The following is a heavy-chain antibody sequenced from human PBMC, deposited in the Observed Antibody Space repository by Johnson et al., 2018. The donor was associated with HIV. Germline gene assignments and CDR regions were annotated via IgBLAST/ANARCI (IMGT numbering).Heavy chain of an antibody. J-gene: IGHJ3*02. CDR2: ISGDDDVP. Sequence: VQLVESGGGLVQPGGSLRLSCAASGFTFSSYAMSWVRQAPGTGLEWVSAISGDDDVPYYADSLKGRFTISRDNSKNTLYLQMSSLRPEDTAVYYCATARILDAFDIWGQGTMVTVSS. V-gene: IGHV3-23*04. CDR3: ATARILDAFDI. D-gene: IGHD2-21*01. CDR1: GFTFSSYA.